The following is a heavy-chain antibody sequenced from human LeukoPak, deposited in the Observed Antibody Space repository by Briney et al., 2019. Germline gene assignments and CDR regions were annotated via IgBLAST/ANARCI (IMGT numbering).Heavy chain of an antibody. CDR3: ARGFAGTTRDAFDI. D-gene: IGHD1-7*01. Sequence: SETLSLTCTVSGGSISSYYWSWLRQPAGKGLEWIGRIYTSGSTNYNPSLKSRVTMSVDTSKNQFSLKLSSVTAADTAVYYCARGFAGTTRDAFDIWGQGTMVTVSS. J-gene: IGHJ3*02. CDR2: IYTSGST. CDR1: GGSISSYY. V-gene: IGHV4-4*07.